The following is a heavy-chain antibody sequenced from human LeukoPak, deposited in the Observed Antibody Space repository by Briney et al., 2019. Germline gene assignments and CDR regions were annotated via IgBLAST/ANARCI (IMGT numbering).Heavy chain of an antibody. CDR1: GFTINFFP. J-gene: IGHJ5*02. CDR2: ISNDGNKN. D-gene: IGHD6-19*01. Sequence: GGSLRLSCAASGFTINFFPMHWARQAPGKGLEWVAFISNDGNKNYYVDSVKGRFTISRDNSKDTLWLQMNSLRAEDTAVYYCARENEYSSATWFDPWGQGTLVTVSS. V-gene: IGHV3-30-3*01. CDR3: ARENEYSSATWFDP.